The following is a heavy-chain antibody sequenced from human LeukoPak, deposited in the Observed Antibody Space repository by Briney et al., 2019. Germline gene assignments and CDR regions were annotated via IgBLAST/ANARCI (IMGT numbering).Heavy chain of an antibody. CDR3: ARDGGSGYYFFDY. J-gene: IGHJ4*02. CDR1: GASISSYY. CDR2: ISTSGST. V-gene: IGHV4-4*07. D-gene: IGHD3-22*01. Sequence: SETLSLTCTVSGASISSYYWNWVRQPAGNGLEWIGRISTSGSTNYNPSLKSRVTMSADTSKNQFSLELISVTAADTAVYYCARDGGSGYYFFDYWGQGTLVTVSS.